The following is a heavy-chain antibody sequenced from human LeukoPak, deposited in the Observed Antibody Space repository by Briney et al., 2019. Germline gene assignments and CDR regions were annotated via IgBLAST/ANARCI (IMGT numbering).Heavy chain of an antibody. D-gene: IGHD3-10*01. CDR3: AGSITMVRGVYGMDV. Sequence: ASVKVSCKASGYTFTGYYMHWVRQAPGQGLEWMGWINPNSGGTNYAQKFQGWVTMTRDTSISTAYMELSRLRSDDTAVYYCAGSITMVRGVYGMDVWGQGTTVTVSS. CDR1: GYTFTGYY. V-gene: IGHV1-2*04. J-gene: IGHJ6*02. CDR2: INPNSGGT.